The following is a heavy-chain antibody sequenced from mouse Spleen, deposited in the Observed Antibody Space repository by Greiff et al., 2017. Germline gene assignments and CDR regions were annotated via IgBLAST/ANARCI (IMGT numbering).Heavy chain of an antibody. CDR1: GFSLTSYG. Sequence: VQLQQSGPGLVAPSQSLSITCTVSGFSLTSYGVHWVRQPPGKGLEWLVVIWSDGSTTYNSALKSRLSISKDNSKSQVFLKMNSLQTDDTAMYYCARTYGNYWYFDVWGAGTTVTVSS. D-gene: IGHD2-1*01. CDR2: IWSDGST. J-gene: IGHJ1*01. CDR3: ARTYGNYWYFDV. V-gene: IGHV2-6*02.